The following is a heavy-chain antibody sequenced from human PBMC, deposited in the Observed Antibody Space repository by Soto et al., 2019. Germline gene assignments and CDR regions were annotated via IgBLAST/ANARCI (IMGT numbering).Heavy chain of an antibody. Sequence: EVQLVESGGGLVQPGGSLRLSCAASGFTFTTYWMSWVRQAPGKGLEWVANIKQDGREKYYVDSVKGRFTISRDNAKNSLYLQMNNLRAEDTAVYYCARTWNGEYGSWGQGTLVTVSS. D-gene: IGHD4-17*01. CDR1: GFTFTTYW. CDR2: IKQDGREK. CDR3: ARTWNGEYGS. J-gene: IGHJ5*02. V-gene: IGHV3-7*01.